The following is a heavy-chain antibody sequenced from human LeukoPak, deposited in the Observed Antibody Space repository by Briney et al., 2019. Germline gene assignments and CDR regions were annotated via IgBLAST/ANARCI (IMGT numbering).Heavy chain of an antibody. D-gene: IGHD1-20*01. V-gene: IGHV4-61*02. CDR1: GGSISSGSYY. Sequence: SETLSLTCTVSGGSISSGSYYWSWIRQPAGKGLEWIGRIYTSGSTNYNPSLKSRVTISVDTSKNQFSLKLSSVTAADTAVYYCARDSDTWNADWFDPWGQGTLVTVSS. J-gene: IGHJ5*02. CDR3: ARDSDTWNADWFDP. CDR2: IYTSGST.